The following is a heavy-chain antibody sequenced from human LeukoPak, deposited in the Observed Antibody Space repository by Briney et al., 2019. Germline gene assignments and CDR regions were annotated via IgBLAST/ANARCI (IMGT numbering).Heavy chain of an antibody. CDR1: GYTFTGYY. D-gene: IGHD5-18*01. Sequence: ASVKVSCKASGYTFTGYYMHWVRQAPGQGLEWMGWINPNSGGTNYAQKFQGRVTMTRDTSISTAYMELSRLRSDDTAVYYCARDLQLWSPYRDYWGQGTLVTVSS. CDR3: ARDLQLWSPYRDY. V-gene: IGHV1-2*02. J-gene: IGHJ4*02. CDR2: INPNSGGT.